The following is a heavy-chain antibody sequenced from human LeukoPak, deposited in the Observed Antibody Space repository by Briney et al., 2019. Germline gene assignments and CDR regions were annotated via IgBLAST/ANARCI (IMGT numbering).Heavy chain of an antibody. D-gene: IGHD6-19*01. V-gene: IGHV3-30*18. CDR1: GYPFSGSD. J-gene: IGHJ4*02. Sequence: GGSLRLSCAASGYPFSGSDIHWVRQAPGKGLEWVAFVSHEGSSKFYAESVKGRFGISRDNSKSTTYPQMNGLRPDDTAVYYCAKTTGGWPRFFDHWGQGTLVAVSS. CDR2: VSHEGSSK. CDR3: AKTTGGWPRFFDH.